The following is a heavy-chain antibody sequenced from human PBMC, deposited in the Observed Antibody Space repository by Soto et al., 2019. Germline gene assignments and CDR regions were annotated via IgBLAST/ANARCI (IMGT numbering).Heavy chain of an antibody. Sequence: GGSLRLSCAASGFTFSSYAMSWVRQAPGKGLEWVSAISGSGGSTYYADSVKGRFTISRDNSKNTLYLQMNSLRAEDTAVYYCAKGDPLYYDFWSGTTGYFDYWGQGTLVTVSS. CDR3: AKGDPLYYDFWSGTTGYFDY. V-gene: IGHV3-23*01. CDR1: GFTFSSYA. J-gene: IGHJ4*02. CDR2: ISGSGGST. D-gene: IGHD3-3*01.